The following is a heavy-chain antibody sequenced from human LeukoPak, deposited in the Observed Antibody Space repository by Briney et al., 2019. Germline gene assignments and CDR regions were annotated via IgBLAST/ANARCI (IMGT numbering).Heavy chain of an antibody. Sequence: GGSLRLSCAASGFTFSSYAMSWVRQAPGKGLEWVSAISGSGGSTYYADSVKGRFTISRDNSKNTLYLQMISLRAEDTAVYYCAKDRLITIFGVVIDNWFDPWGQGTLVTVSS. V-gene: IGHV3-23*01. D-gene: IGHD3-3*01. CDR1: GFTFSSYA. CDR2: ISGSGGST. CDR3: AKDRLITIFGVVIDNWFDP. J-gene: IGHJ5*02.